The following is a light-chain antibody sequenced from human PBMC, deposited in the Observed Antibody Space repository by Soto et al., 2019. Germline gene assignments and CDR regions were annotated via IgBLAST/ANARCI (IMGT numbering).Light chain of an antibody. J-gene: IGLJ2*01. Sequence: QAVVTQPPSASGTPGQRVTISCSGSSSNIGSNTVNWYQQLPGTAPKLLIYSNNQRPSGVPDRFSGSKSGTSASLAISGLQSEDEADYYCAAWDDSLLFGGGTKVTVL. V-gene: IGLV1-44*01. CDR2: SNN. CDR1: SSNIGSNT. CDR3: AAWDDSLL.